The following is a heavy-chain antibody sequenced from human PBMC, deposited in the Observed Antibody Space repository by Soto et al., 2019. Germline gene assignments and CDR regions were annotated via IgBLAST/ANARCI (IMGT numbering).Heavy chain of an antibody. V-gene: IGHV4-30-4*01. CDR2: IYYSGSS. Sequence: QVQLQESGPGLVKPSQTLSLTCTVSGGSISGGNYYWSWIRQPPGKGLEWIGYIYYSGSSYYNPSPRSRFTILVDTSKNQFSVKLTSVSAADTAVYYCARRPEPNYGDWLYFDYWGQGTLFTVSS. CDR3: ARRPEPNYGDWLYFDY. D-gene: IGHD4-17*01. J-gene: IGHJ4*02. CDR1: GGSISGGNYY.